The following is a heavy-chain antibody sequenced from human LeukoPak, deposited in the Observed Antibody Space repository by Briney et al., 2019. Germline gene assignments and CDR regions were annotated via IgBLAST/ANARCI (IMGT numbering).Heavy chain of an antibody. CDR2: ISAYNGNT. CDR1: GYTFTSYG. J-gene: IGHJ4*02. CDR3: AREDGYCSSTSCSPGVDY. V-gene: IGHV1-18*01. D-gene: IGHD2-2*01. Sequence: ASAKVSCKASGYTFTSYGISWVRQAPGQGLEWMGWISAYNGNTNYAQKLQGRVTMTTDTSTSTAYMELRSLRSDDTAVYYCAREDGYCSSTSCSPGVDYWGQGTLVTVSS.